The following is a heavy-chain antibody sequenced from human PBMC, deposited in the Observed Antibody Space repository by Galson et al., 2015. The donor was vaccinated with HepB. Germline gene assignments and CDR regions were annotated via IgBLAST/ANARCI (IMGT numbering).Heavy chain of an antibody. CDR2: ISSTGTYT. Sequence: SLRLSCAASGFTFSDYYMSWIRQAPGKGLEWLSYISSTGTYTNYADSVKGRFTISRDNAKNSLYLQMYNLRAEDTAVYYCARVADADYGDHSHFDYWGQGTLVTVSS. CDR1: GFTFSDYY. V-gene: IGHV3-11*06. CDR3: ARVADADYGDHSHFDY. D-gene: IGHD4-17*01. J-gene: IGHJ4*02.